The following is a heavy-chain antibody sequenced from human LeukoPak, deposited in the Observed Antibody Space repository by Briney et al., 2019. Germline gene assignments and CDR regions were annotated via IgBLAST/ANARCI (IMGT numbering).Heavy chain of an antibody. V-gene: IGHV6-1*01. Sequence: SQTLSLTCAISGDSVYSNSAARNWIRQSPSRGLEWLGRTYYRSKWYNDYAVSVKSRITINPDTSKNQFSLQLNSVTPEDTAVYYCARAGSYYDSSGYYYTTYYFDYWGQGTLVTVSS. D-gene: IGHD3-22*01. CDR2: TYYRSKWYN. J-gene: IGHJ4*02. CDR3: ARAGSYYDSSGYYYTTYYFDY. CDR1: GDSVYSNSAA.